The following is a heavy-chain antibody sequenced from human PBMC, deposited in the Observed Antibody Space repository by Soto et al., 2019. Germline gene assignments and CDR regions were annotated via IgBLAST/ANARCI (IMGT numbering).Heavy chain of an antibody. Sequence: SETLSLTCTVSGGSVSNISDYWSWVRQPPGKGLEWIGYIYYSGSADYNPSLGSRVTISIDTSKNQFSLKLSSVTAADTAVYYCARDSVNIVVVPAATNWFDPWGPGTLVTVSS. J-gene: IGHJ5*02. D-gene: IGHD2-2*01. CDR3: ARDSVNIVVVPAATNWFDP. CDR1: GGSVSNISDY. CDR2: IYYSGSA. V-gene: IGHV4-61*01.